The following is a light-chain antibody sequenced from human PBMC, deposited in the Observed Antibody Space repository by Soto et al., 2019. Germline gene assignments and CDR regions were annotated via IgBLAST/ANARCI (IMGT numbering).Light chain of an antibody. V-gene: IGLV2-8*01. CDR1: SSDVGRHNY. CDR2: EVN. CDR3: SSYTATDNFVI. J-gene: IGLJ2*01. Sequence: QSALTQPPSASGSPGQSVTLSCTGASSDVGRHNYVSWYQQHPGKAPKLLIFEVNKRPSGVPDRFSASKSGITASLTVAGLQPEDEAVYYCSSYTATDNFVIFGGGTKVTVL.